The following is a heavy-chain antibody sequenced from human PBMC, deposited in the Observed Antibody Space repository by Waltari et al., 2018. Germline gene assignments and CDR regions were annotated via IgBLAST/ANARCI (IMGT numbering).Heavy chain of an antibody. Sequence: QVQLQESGPGLVKPSETLSLTCPVSDYFISSGYFWAWIRQPPGKGLEWIAHIYHTGSTSYNPSLGSRVTISVDTSKNQFSLKMTSVTAADTAIYYCARHSYSEPFHYWGQGTLVTVSS. J-gene: IGHJ4*02. D-gene: IGHD5-12*01. CDR1: DYFISSGYF. CDR3: ARHSYSEPFHY. CDR2: IYHTGST. V-gene: IGHV4-38-2*01.